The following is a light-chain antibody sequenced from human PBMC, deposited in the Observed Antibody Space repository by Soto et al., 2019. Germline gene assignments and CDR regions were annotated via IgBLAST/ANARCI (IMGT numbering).Light chain of an antibody. CDR1: SSNIKSNY. V-gene: IGLV1-47*01. Sequence: QLVLTQPPSASGTPGQKVTISCSGSSSNIKSNYVYWYQHLPGTAPKLLIYRNSQRPSGVPDRFSGSKSGTSASLAISGLRSEDEADYYCAAWDDSLSGYVFGTGTKVTVL. CDR2: RNS. CDR3: AAWDDSLSGYV. J-gene: IGLJ1*01.